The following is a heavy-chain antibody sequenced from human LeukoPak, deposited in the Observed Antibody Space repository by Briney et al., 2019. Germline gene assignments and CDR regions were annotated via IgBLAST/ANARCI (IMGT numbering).Heavy chain of an antibody. CDR2: IYPDDSDT. J-gene: IGHJ3*01. CDR3: ARPNITPYYDSRGYDAFDV. D-gene: IGHD3-22*01. V-gene: IGHV5-51*01. Sequence: GESLKISCKGSGYRFNAYWIAWVRQMPGKGLEWMGIIYPDDSDTRYSPSFQGQVTISADKSVRTAYLQWSSLKASDTAMYYCARPNITPYYDSRGYDAFDVWGQGTMVTVSS. CDR1: GYRFNAYW.